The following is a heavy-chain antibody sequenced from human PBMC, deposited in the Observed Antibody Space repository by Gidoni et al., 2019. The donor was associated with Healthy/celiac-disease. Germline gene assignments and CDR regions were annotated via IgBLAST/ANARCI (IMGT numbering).Heavy chain of an antibody. D-gene: IGHD5-18*01. Sequence: EVQLVESGGGLVQFGRSLRLLCTAFGFLFDDYAMHWVGPAPGKGLGWVSGVRWNSGSIGYADSVKGRFTISRDNAKNSLYQQMNSLRAEDTALYYCAKVRGYSYGHFDYWGQGTLVTVSS. J-gene: IGHJ4*02. CDR1: GFLFDDYA. CDR3: AKVRGYSYGHFDY. CDR2: VRWNSGSI. V-gene: IGHV3-9*01.